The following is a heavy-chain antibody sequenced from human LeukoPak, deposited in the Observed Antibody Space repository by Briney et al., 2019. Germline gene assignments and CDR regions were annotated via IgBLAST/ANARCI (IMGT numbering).Heavy chain of an antibody. CDR2: INPNSGGT. V-gene: IGHV1-2*02. D-gene: IGHD6-19*01. CDR3: ARDGHSSGWYYYYYGMDV. CDR1: GYTFTGYY. Sequence: HWASVKVSCKASGYTFTGYYMHWVRQAPGQGLEWMGWINPNSGGTNYAQKFQGRVTMTRDTSISTAYMELSRLRSDDTAVYYCARDGHSSGWYYYYYGMDVWGQGTTVIVSS. J-gene: IGHJ6*02.